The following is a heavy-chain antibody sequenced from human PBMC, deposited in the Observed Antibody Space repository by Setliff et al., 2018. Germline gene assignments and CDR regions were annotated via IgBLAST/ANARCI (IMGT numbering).Heavy chain of an antibody. D-gene: IGHD1-1*01. CDR3: ARDREGDGNYYMDV. Sequence: PGGSLRLSCAASGFTFSDYSMNWVRQAPGKGLEWVSDISSSSSTIYYADSVKGRFTISRDNAQNSLYLQMNSLRAEETAVYYCARDREGDGNYYMDVWGKGTTVTVSS. V-gene: IGHV3-48*01. CDR1: GFTFSDYS. CDR2: ISSSSSTI. J-gene: IGHJ6*03.